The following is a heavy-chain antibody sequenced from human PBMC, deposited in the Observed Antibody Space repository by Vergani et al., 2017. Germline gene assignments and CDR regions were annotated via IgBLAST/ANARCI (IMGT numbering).Heavy chain of an antibody. V-gene: IGHV1-69*13. Sequence: QVQLVQSGAEVKKPGASVKVSCKASGYTFTSYGISWVRQAPGQGLEWMGWIIPIFGTANYAQKFQGRVTITADESTSTAYMELSSLRSEDTAVYYCARGPMTTVTTTLDYWGQGTLVTVSS. CDR1: GYTFTSYG. J-gene: IGHJ4*02. D-gene: IGHD4-17*01. CDR2: IIPIFGTA. CDR3: ARGPMTTVTTTLDY.